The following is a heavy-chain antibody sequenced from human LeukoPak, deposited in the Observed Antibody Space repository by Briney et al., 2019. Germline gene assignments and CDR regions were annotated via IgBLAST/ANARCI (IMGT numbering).Heavy chain of an antibody. CDR1: AGSISSYY. D-gene: IGHD6-13*01. CDR3: ARSSSSWYWDRFDY. CDR2: IYNSGST. Sequence: SETLSLTCTVSAGSISSYYWSWIRQPPGKGLEWIGYIYNSGSTNYNPSLKSRVTISVDTSKNQFSLKLSSVTAADTAVYYCARSSSSWYWDRFDYWGQGTLVTVSS. J-gene: IGHJ4*02. V-gene: IGHV4-59*01.